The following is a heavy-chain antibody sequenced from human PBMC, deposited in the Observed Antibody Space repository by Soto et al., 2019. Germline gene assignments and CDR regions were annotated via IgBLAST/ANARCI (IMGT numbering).Heavy chain of an antibody. J-gene: IGHJ4*02. Sequence: RGESLKISCKASGYNFASYWISWVRQMPGKGLEWMGRIDPTDSYTNYSPSFQGHVTISADKSITTAYLQWGSLKASDTAMYYCARRRLYCSTTGCHHSTHFDYWGQGTLVTVSS. D-gene: IGHD2-2*01. CDR3: ARRRLYCSTTGCHHSTHFDY. CDR2: IDPTDSYT. CDR1: GYNFASYW. V-gene: IGHV5-10-1*01.